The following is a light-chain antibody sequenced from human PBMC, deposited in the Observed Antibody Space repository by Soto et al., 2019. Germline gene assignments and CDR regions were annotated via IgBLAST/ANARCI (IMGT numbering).Light chain of an antibody. J-gene: IGKJ1*01. CDR1: QDISNR. V-gene: IGKV1-17*03. CDR3: QQYNSYFQT. Sequence: DIQMTQSPSALSAAVGDRVTITCRASQDISNRLGWFQQRPGKAPKRLIYSASGLETGVPSRFSGTGSGTEFTLTISSLQPDDFATYYCQQYNSYFQTFGQGTKVDIK. CDR2: SAS.